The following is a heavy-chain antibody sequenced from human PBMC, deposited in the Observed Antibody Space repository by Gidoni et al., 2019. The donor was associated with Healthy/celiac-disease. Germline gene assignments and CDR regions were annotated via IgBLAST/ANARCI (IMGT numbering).Heavy chain of an antibody. CDR1: GGPISSGHYS. J-gene: IGHJ5*01. Sequence: QLQLQESGSGLVKPSPTLSLTCAVSGGPISSGHYSWTWIRQPPGKGLQWMGSIYHSGSTYYNPSLKSRITISLDRSRNQFSLRLSSMTAADTAVYHCARGGILGRPYNWFDSWGQGTLVTVSS. CDR2: IYHSGST. CDR3: ARGGILGRPYNWFDS. D-gene: IGHD6-6*01. V-gene: IGHV4-30-2*01.